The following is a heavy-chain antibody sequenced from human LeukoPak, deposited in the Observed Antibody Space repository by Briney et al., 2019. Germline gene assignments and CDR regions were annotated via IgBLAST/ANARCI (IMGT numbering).Heavy chain of an antibody. Sequence: SETLSLTCTVSGGSISSSTYYWGWIRQPPGKGLEWIGSIYYSGGSYYNPSLKSRVTISLDTSKNQFSLRLSSVTAADTAVFFCGRHRVGTNLHFDYWGQGTLVTVSS. V-gene: IGHV4-39*01. CDR1: GGSISSSTYY. J-gene: IGHJ4*02. D-gene: IGHD1-26*01. CDR2: IYYSGGS. CDR3: GRHRVGTNLHFDY.